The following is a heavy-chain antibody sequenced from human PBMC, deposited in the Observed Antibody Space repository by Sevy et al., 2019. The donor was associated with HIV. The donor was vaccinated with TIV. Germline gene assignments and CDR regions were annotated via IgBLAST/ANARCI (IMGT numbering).Heavy chain of an antibody. J-gene: IGHJ4*02. CDR1: GFTFSSYA. CDR3: ARDLFSGGNAVYGY. V-gene: IGHV3-23*01. CDR2: ISSSGRST. D-gene: IGHD2-15*01. Sequence: GGSLRLSCAASGFTFSSYAMNWVRQAPGKGLEWVFSISSSGRSTYYADSVEGRFTISRDNAENSLYLQMNSVRAEDTAVYYCARDLFSGGNAVYGYWGQGTLVTVSS.